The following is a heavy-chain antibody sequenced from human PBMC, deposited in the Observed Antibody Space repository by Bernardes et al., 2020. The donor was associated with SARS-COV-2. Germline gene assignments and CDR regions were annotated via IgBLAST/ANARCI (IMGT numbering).Heavy chain of an antibody. J-gene: IGHJ6*02. V-gene: IGHV4-39*01. CDR1: GDSISSSNYY. Sequence: SETLSLTCTVSGDSISSSNYYWGWIRQPPGKGLEWIGSIYSSGSSYYNPSLQSRVRESVDTSKNQFSLRLSFVTAADTAVYYCAGSSCGIDCYIGGLRSWDYGMDVWSQGTTVTVSS. D-gene: IGHD2-21*02. CDR3: AGSSCGIDCYIGGLRSWDYGMDV. CDR2: IYSSGSS.